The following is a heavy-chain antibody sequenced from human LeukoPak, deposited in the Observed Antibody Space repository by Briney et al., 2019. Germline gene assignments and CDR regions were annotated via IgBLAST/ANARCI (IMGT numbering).Heavy chain of an antibody. CDR1: GFTFDDYA. CDR3: ARRGPDAFDI. CDR2: ISWNSGSI. J-gene: IGHJ3*02. Sequence: GGSLRLSCAASGFTFDDYAMHWVRQAPGKGLEWVSGISWNSGSIGYADSVKGRFTISRGNSKNTLYLQMNSLRAEDTAVYYCARRGPDAFDIWGQGTMVTVSS. V-gene: IGHV3-9*01.